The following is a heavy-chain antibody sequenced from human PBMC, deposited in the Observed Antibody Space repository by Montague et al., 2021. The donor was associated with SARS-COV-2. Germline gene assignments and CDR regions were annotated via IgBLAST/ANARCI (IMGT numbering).Heavy chain of an antibody. CDR3: ARRGYSNSGLDDAFDI. Sequence: SETLSLTCTVSSDSISISSSLSYWSWIRQPPGKGLEWIGSIYRSGYTFYSPSLRSRITMSVDTSKHQFSLELASVTAADTADYYCARRGYSNSGLDDAFDIWGQGTMVIVSS. D-gene: IGHD6-13*01. V-gene: IGHV4-39*01. CDR2: IYRSGYT. J-gene: IGHJ3*02. CDR1: SDSISISSSLSY.